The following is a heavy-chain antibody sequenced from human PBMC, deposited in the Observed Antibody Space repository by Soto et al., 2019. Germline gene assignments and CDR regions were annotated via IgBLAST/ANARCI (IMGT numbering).Heavy chain of an antibody. Sequence: SPETLSLTCTVTGASVKNYFWSWIRRPPGKRLEWLGYVSYSGGTNSNPSVKGRVNISIDRSKNEFSLHLNSVTAADTAMYYCGVFDTYAHFAGSWGRGTLVTVSS. V-gene: IGHV4-59*02. CDR3: GVFDTYAHFAGS. D-gene: IGHD2-2*01. CDR2: VSYSGGT. CDR1: GASVKNYF. J-gene: IGHJ5*02.